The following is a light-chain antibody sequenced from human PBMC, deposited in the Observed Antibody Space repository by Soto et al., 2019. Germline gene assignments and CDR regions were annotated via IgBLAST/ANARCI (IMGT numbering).Light chain of an antibody. CDR1: QSISNR. V-gene: IGKV1-5*01. CDR3: QQLLSYPIT. CDR2: AAS. Sequence: DIQMTQSPSTLSASVGDRVTITRRASQSISNRLAWYQQKPGKAPKVLIYAASSLQSGVPLRFSGSGSGTSFTLTISSLQPEDFATYYCQQLLSYPITFGQGTRLEIK. J-gene: IGKJ5*01.